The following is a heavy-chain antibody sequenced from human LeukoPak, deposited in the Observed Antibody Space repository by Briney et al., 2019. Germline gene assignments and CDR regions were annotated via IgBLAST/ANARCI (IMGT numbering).Heavy chain of an antibody. CDR3: ARGVEMATIFDYYYYMDV. D-gene: IGHD5-24*01. J-gene: IGHJ6*03. CDR2: IYTSGST. V-gene: IGHV4-61*02. Sequence: SETLSLTCTVSGGSISSGSYYWSWIRQPAGKGLEWIGRIYTSGSTNYNPSLKSRVTISVDTSKNQFSLKLSSVTAADTAVYYCARGVEMATIFDYYYYMDVWGKGTTVTISS. CDR1: GGSISSGSYY.